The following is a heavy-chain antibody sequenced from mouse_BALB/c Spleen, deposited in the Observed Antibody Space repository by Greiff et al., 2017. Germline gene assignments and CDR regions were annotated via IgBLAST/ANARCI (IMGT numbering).Heavy chain of an antibody. Sequence: LQESGAELAKPGASVKMSCKASGYTFTSYWMHWVKQRPGQGLEWIGYINPSTGYTEYNQKFKDKATLTADKSSSTAYMQLSSLTSEDSAVYYCARLLRLPLDYWGQGTTLTVSS. CDR1: GYTFTSYW. V-gene: IGHV1-7*01. D-gene: IGHD1-2*01. CDR3: ARLLRLPLDY. J-gene: IGHJ2*01. CDR2: INPSTGYT.